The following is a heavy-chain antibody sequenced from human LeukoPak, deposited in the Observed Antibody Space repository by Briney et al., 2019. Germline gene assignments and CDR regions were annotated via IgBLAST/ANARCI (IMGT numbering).Heavy chain of an antibody. CDR3: VKEIKVREFSTSGALHI. CDR1: GFTFDEYA. Sequence: GGSLRLSCAASGFTFDEYAMHWVRQAPGKGLEWVAGINWDSGAKGLADSVEGRFTISRDNAKNSLYLEMNSLSVEDMAFYYCVKEIKVREFSTSGALHIWGQGTMVTVSS. CDR2: INWDSGAK. J-gene: IGHJ3*02. D-gene: IGHD2-2*01. V-gene: IGHV3-9*03.